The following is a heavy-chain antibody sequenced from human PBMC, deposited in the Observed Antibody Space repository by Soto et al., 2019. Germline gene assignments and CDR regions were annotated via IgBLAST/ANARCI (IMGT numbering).Heavy chain of an antibody. Sequence: EVQLVESGGGLVQPGGSLRLSCAVSGFTSSDHDMDWVRQAPGKGLEWVGRTRNKGNSYTTHYAASVKGRFTISRDDSKNSLFLQMSSLPPYDTAVDSCARAGFAHCLDVWGQGTTVTVSS. CDR1: GFTSSDHD. J-gene: IGHJ6*02. V-gene: IGHV3-72*01. CDR3: ARAGFAHCLDV. CDR2: TRNKGNSYTT.